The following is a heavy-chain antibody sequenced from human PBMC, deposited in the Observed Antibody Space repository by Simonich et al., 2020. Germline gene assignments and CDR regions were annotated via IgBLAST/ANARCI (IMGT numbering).Heavy chain of an antibody. CDR2: IYYNRST. D-gene: IGHD2-8*01. V-gene: IGHV4-39*01. J-gene: IGHJ4*02. CDR1: GGSISSSSYY. CDR3: ARQRVLMVYAIDY. Sequence: QLQLQESGPGLVKPSETLSLTCTVSGGSISSSSYYWGWIRQPPGKGLEWIGSIYYNRSTYYHPSLKRRVTISVDTSKNQFSLKLSSVTTADTAVYYCARQRVLMVYAIDYWGQGTLVTVSS.